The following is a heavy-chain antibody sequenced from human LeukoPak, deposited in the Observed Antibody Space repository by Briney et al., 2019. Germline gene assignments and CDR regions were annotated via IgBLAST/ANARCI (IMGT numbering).Heavy chain of an antibody. Sequence: SETLSLTCTVSGGSISSGDCYWSWIRQPPGKGLEWIGYIYYSGSTYYNPSLKSRVTISVDTSKNQFSLKLSSVTAADTAVYYCARANVEMATITYGWFDPWGQGTLVTVSS. CDR2: IYYSGST. D-gene: IGHD5-24*01. V-gene: IGHV4-30-4*01. J-gene: IGHJ5*02. CDR1: GGSISSGDCY. CDR3: ARANVEMATITYGWFDP.